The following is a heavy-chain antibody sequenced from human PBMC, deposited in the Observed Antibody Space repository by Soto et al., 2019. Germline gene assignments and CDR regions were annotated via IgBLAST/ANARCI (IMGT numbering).Heavy chain of an antibody. CDR2: IDWDDDK. D-gene: IGHD6-19*01. CDR3: ARFRRYISGRPFDY. CDR1: GFSLTTYGMC. Sequence: SGPKLGNPAQSLTLTCTISGFSLTTYGMCVTWIRQPPGKALEWLARIDWDDDKFYSTSLKTRLTISKDASKNQVVLTMTNMDPMDTATYFCARFRRYISGRPFDYWGQGTLVTVSS. J-gene: IGHJ4*02. V-gene: IGHV2-70*16.